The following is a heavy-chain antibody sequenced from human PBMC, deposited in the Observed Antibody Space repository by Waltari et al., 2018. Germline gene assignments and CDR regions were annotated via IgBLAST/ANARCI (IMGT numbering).Heavy chain of an antibody. CDR3: AKHQLLQAYYYSMDV. V-gene: IGHV3-23*04. CDR1: GFNFRNYG. Sequence: EVQLVESGGELVQPGGSLSLSCAASGFNFRNYGVNWVRQAPGKGLEWVSSITSDGSGTYYADTVKGRFTTSRDNSNNTVFLQMNSLRVEDTALYYCAKHQLLQAYYYSMDVWGKGTTVTVSS. D-gene: IGHD2-2*01. CDR2: ITSDGSGT. J-gene: IGHJ6*03.